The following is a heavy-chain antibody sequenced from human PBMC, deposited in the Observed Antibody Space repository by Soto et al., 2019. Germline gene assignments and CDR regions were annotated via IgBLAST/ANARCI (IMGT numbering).Heavy chain of an antibody. J-gene: IGHJ6*02. CDR2: IYPGDSDP. Sequence: PGDSLKISYKGSGYNFTNYWIAWVRQIPGKGLELMGIIYPGDSDPTYSPSFQGHVTFSADKSISTASLQWSSLKASDTARYYCARGFADAGNPGYDYYGMGVWGQGTTVTVSS. CDR3: ARGFADAGNPGYDYYGMGV. V-gene: IGHV5-51*01. D-gene: IGHD6-13*01. CDR1: GYNFTNYW.